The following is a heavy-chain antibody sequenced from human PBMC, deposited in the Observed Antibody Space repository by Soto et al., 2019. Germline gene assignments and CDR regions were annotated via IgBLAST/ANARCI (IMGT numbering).Heavy chain of an antibody. CDR3: ARGIFGSGTANDY. CDR2: INDDGSAT. D-gene: IGHD3-10*01. J-gene: IGHJ4*02. Sequence: EVQLVESGGGLVQPGGSLRLSCAASGFTFSGSWMHWVRQAPGKGLIWVSRINDDGSATSYADFVKGRFTISRDNAKDTMFLEMNGLRAEDKAVYYCARGIFGSGTANDYWGQGTLVTVSS. V-gene: IGHV3-74*01. CDR1: GFTFSGSW.